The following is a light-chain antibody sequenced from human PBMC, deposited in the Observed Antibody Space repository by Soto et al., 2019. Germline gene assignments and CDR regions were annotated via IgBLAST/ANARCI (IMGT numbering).Light chain of an antibody. CDR2: DAS. CDR1: QSVSSY. J-gene: IGKJ5*01. CDR3: QQRINWPRT. Sequence: IVMTQSPATLALAPGERATLSCRASQSVSSYLAWYQQKPGQAPRLLINDASNRATGISGRFSGSGSGTDFTLTISSLEPEDFAVYYCQQRINWPRTFGQGTRLEIK. V-gene: IGKV3-11*01.